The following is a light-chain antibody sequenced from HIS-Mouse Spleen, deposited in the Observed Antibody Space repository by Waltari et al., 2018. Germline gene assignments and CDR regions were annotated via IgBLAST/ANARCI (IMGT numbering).Light chain of an antibody. CDR3: QAWDSLYV. Sequence: SYELTQPPSVSVSPGQTASITCSGDKLGDKYACWYQQKPGQSPVLVLYQDSKRPSGIPERFSGSNSGNTATLTISGTQAMDEADYYCQAWDSLYVFGTGTKVTVL. CDR2: QDS. V-gene: IGLV3-1*01. CDR1: KLGDKY. J-gene: IGLJ1*01.